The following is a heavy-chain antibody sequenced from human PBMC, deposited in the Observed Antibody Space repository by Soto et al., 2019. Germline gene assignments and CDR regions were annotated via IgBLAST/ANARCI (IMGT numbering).Heavy chain of an antibody. D-gene: IGHD2-15*01. Sequence: QVQLVQSGAEVKKPGSSVKVSCKASGGTFSSYTISWVRQAPGQGLEWMGRIIPILGIANYAQKFQGRVTITADKSTSTAYMELSSLRSEDTAVYYCASSAGYCSGGSCYDYWGQGTLVTVSS. V-gene: IGHV1-69*02. CDR3: ASSAGYCSGGSCYDY. J-gene: IGHJ4*02. CDR1: GGTFSSYT. CDR2: IIPILGIA.